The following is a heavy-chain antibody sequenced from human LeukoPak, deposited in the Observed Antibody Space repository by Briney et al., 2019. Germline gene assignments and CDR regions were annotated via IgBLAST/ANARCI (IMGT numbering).Heavy chain of an antibody. CDR2: ISSSGSTI. V-gene: IGHV3-48*03. J-gene: IGHJ4*02. CDR1: GFTYSSYE. D-gene: IGHD6-19*01. CDR3: ASLSPAVAGYFDY. Sequence: GGSLRLSCAASGFTYSSYEMNWVRQAPGKGLEWVSYISSSGSTIYYADSVKGRFTISRDNAKNSLYLQMNSLRAEYTAVYYCASLSPAVAGYFDYWGQGTLVTVSS.